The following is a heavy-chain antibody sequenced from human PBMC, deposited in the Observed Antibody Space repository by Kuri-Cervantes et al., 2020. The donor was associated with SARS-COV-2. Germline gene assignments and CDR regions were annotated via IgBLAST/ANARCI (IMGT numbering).Heavy chain of an antibody. CDR3: ATSYAVYGDYQTYYYYYGMDV. J-gene: IGHJ6*02. D-gene: IGHD4-17*01. CDR1: GGTFSSFV. CDR2: IIPILGP. V-gene: IGHV1-69*10. Sequence: SVKVSCKASGGTFSSFVISWVRQAPGQGPEWMGGIIPILGPNYAQKFQDRITITADRFTTTAYMELRSLRSEDTAVYYCATSYAVYGDYQTYYYYYGMDVWGQGTTVTVSS.